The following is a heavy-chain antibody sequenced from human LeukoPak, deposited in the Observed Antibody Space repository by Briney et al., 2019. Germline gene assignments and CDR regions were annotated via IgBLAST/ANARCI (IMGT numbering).Heavy chain of an antibody. CDR2: ISPYNGNT. V-gene: IGHV1-18*01. J-gene: IGHJ4*02. CDR1: GYTFTSYD. CDR3: ARAAEDLDY. Sequence: SVKVSCETSGYTFTSYDIGWVRQAPGQGLEWMGWISPYNGNTNYAQRLQGRVTLTTDTSTSTAYMELRSPRSDDTAVYYCARAAEDLDYWGQGTLVTVSS.